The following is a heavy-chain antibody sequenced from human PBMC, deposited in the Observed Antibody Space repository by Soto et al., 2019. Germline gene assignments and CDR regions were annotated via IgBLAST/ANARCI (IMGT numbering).Heavy chain of an antibody. CDR3: GKSQSGSYFAAFDI. Sequence: GGSLRLCCAASGFTFRSSWMHCVRQAPGKGLVWVSRINGDGSSTSYADSVKGRFTISRDNAKNTLYLQMNSLRAEDTAVYYCGKSQSGSYFAAFDIWGQGTTVTVSS. D-gene: IGHD1-26*01. CDR1: GFTFRSSW. V-gene: IGHV3-74*01. CDR2: INGDGSST. J-gene: IGHJ3*02.